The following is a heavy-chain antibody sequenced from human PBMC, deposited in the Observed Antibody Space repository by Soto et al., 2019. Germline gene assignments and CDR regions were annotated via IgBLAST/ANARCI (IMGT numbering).Heavy chain of an antibody. CDR2: ISADNGDT. J-gene: IGHJ4*02. D-gene: IGHD3-10*01. Sequence: QVQLVQSGGEVRKTGASVKVSCKASGYTFDIYGISWVRQVPGQGPEWMGWISADNGDTKYAQKFHDRVTMTTDTSTSTAYMELRNLKSDDTAVYFCARDRSYYYETSGYPFDYWGQGTLVTVSS. V-gene: IGHV1-18*01. CDR3: ARDRSYYYETSGYPFDY. CDR1: GYTFDIYG.